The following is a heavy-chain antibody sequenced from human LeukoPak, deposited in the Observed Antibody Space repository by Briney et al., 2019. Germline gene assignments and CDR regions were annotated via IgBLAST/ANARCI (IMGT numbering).Heavy chain of an antibody. Sequence: SVKDSCKASGGTFSSYAISWVRQAPGQGLEWMGGIIPIFGTANYAQKFQGRVTITTDESTSTAYMELSSLRSEDTAVYYCASVGGYCSSTSCPWGQGTLVTVSS. CDR2: IIPIFGTA. J-gene: IGHJ5*02. CDR3: ASVGGYCSSTSCP. CDR1: GGTFSSYA. V-gene: IGHV1-69*05. D-gene: IGHD2-2*03.